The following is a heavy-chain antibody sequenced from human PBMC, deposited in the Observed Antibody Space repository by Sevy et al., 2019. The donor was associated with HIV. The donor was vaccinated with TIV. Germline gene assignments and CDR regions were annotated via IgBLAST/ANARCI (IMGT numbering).Heavy chain of an antibody. V-gene: IGHV1-69*13. D-gene: IGHD3-10*01. CDR2: IIAVFGTT. CDR3: ARDTHYYVSGSFDS. Sequence: ASVKVSCKASGGIFRSNAISWVRQAPGQGLEWVGGIIAVFGTTYYAQKFQGRVKLIADESTGTVHMELRSLRSEDTAIYYCARDTHYYVSGSFDSWGQGTQVTVSS. J-gene: IGHJ4*01. CDR1: GGIFRSNA.